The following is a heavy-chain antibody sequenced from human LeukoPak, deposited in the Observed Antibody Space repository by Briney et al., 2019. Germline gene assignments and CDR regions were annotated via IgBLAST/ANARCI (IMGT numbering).Heavy chain of an antibody. J-gene: IGHJ4*02. CDR1: GYTFTSYD. Sequence: GASVKVSCKASGYTFTSYDINWVRQATGQGLEWMGWMNPNSGDTGYAQNFQGRVTMTRDTSINTAYMELSSLRSEDTAVYYCARTPRNGYIEGYWGQGTLVIVSS. D-gene: IGHD5-24*01. V-gene: IGHV1-8*01. CDR3: ARTPRNGYIEGY. CDR2: MNPNSGDT.